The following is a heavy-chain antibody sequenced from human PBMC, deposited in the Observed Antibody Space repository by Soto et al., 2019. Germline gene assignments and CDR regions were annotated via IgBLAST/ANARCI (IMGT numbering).Heavy chain of an antibody. D-gene: IGHD3-16*02. CDR1: GYTFTSYY. CDR2: INPSGGST. J-gene: IGHJ6*04. CDR3: ARDYIWGSYRSGWGMDV. V-gene: IGHV1-46*03. Sequence: ASVKVSCKASGYTFTSYYMHWVRQAPGQGLEWMGIINPSGGSTSYAQKFQGRVTMTRDTSTSTVYMELSSLRSEDTAVYYCARDYIWGSYRSGWGMDVWGKGTTVTVSS.